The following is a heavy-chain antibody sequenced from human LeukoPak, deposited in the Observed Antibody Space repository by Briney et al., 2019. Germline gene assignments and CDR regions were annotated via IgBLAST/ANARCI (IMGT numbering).Heavy chain of an antibody. CDR1: GYAFPHYG. D-gene: IGHD6-6*01. V-gene: IGHV1-18*01. CDR3: ARDQSSSSSAYDY. J-gene: IGHJ4*02. CDR2: ISAYNGNT. Sequence: ASVKVSCKASGYAFPHYGVQWVRQAPGQGLEWMGWISAYNGNTNYAQKLQGRVTMTTDTTTSTAYMELRSLRSDDTAVYYCARDQSSSSSAYDYWGQGTLVTVSS.